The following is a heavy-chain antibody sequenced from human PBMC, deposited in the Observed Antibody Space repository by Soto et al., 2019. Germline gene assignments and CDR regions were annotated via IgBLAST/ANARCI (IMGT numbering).Heavy chain of an antibody. V-gene: IGHV4-4*02. D-gene: IGHD1-26*01. CDR2: IFHSGST. CDR1: GGSIRSNNR. CDR3: ARVYSGSYSDY. Sequence: QVQLQESGPGLVKPSGTLSLSCAVSGGSIRSNNRWSWVRQPPGKGLEWSGEIFHSGSTNYNPSLKPRVTISVAKSKNQFSLKLSSVTAADTAVYYCARVYSGSYSDYWGQGTLVTVSS. J-gene: IGHJ4*02.